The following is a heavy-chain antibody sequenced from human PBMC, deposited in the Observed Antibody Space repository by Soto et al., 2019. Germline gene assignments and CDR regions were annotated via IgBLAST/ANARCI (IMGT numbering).Heavy chain of an antibody. CDR1: GGSISSGGYY. D-gene: IGHD2-2*01. J-gene: IGHJ4*02. CDR2: IYYSGST. CDR3: ARTGWSIVVVPAAIPYHYFDY. V-gene: IGHV4-31*03. Sequence: SETLSLTCTVSGGSISSGGYYWSWIRQHPGKGLEWIGYIYYSGSTYYNPSLKSRVTISVDTSKNQFSLKLSSVTAADTAVYYCARTGWSIVVVPAAIPYHYFDYWGQGTLVTVSS.